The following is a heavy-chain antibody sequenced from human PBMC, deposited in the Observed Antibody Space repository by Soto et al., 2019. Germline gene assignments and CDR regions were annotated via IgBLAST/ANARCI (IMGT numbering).Heavy chain of an antibody. CDR2: TSVYNGNT. J-gene: IGHJ4*02. D-gene: IGHD6-19*01. Sequence: VASVKVSCKASGYSFSSYGISWVRQAPGQGLEWMGWTSVYNGNTNYAQELQGRVTMTTDTSTSTGYMELRSLRSEDTAVYYCARGSPGYSSGWYPYYFDYWGQGTLVTVSS. V-gene: IGHV1-18*01. CDR1: GYSFSSYG. CDR3: ARGSPGYSSGWYPYYFDY.